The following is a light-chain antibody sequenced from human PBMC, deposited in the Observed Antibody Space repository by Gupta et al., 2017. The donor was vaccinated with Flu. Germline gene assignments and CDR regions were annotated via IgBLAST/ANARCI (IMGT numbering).Light chain of an antibody. V-gene: IGKV4-1*01. CDR1: QSVLYSSNNKNY. J-gene: IGKJ1*01. CDR3: PHRGA. Sequence: DIVMTQSPDSLAVSLGERATINCKSSQSVLYSSNNKNYLGWYQQKPGQPPKLLIYLASNRAPGVPDRFSGSGAGTDFTLTINSLEAEDVAMYYCPHRGAFGQGTKVEIK. CDR2: LAS.